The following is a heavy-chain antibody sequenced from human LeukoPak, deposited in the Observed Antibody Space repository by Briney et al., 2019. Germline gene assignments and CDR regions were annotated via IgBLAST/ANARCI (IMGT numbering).Heavy chain of an antibody. J-gene: IGHJ6*03. D-gene: IGHD3-22*01. CDR1: GGTFSSYA. CDR2: IIPIFGTA. CDR3: ARDDPVVITRGAHFGYYYYYMDV. V-gene: IGHV1-69*05. Sequence: SVKVSCKASGGTFSSYAIGWVRQAPGQGLEWMGGIIPIFGTANYAQEFQGRVTITTDESTSTAYMELSSLRSEDTAVYYCARDDPVVITRGAHFGYYYYYMDVWGKGTTVTVSS.